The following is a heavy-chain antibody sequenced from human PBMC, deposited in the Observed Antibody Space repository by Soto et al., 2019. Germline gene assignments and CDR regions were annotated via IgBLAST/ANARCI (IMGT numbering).Heavy chain of an antibody. CDR2: INAGNGNT. D-gene: IGHD2-2*01. CDR1: GYSFTSYV. V-gene: IGHV1-3*01. CDR3: ARGVENIVVVLDVFGYYGMDV. Sequence: SVKVSCKASGYSFTSYVIYWVRQAPGQRLEWMGWINAGNGNTKSSQKFQARVTITSDTSASTAYMELSSLRSEDTAVYFCARGVENIVVVLDVFGYYGMDVWGQGTTVTVSS. J-gene: IGHJ6*02.